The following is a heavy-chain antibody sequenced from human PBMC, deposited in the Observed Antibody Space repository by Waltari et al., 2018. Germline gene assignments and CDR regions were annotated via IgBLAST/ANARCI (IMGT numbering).Heavy chain of an antibody. V-gene: IGHV1-69*12. D-gene: IGHD2-21*02. CDR3: ARPVLCGGDCYGAFDI. Sequence: QVQLVQSGAEVKKPGSSVKVSCKASGGTFSSYAISWVRQAPGQGLEWMGGIIPIFGTANYAQKFQGRVTITADESTSTAYMELSSLRSEDTAVYYCARPVLCGGDCYGAFDIWGQGTMVTVSS. CDR2: IIPIFGTA. CDR1: GGTFSSYA. J-gene: IGHJ3*02.